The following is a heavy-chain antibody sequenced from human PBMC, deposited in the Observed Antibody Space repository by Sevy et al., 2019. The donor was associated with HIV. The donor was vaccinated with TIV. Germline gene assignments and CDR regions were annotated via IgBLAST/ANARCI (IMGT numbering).Heavy chain of an antibody. CDR1: GYTFTGHY. J-gene: IGHJ4*02. Sequence: ASVKVSCKASGYTFTGHYLHWVRQAPGQGLEWMGWIDPISGGTKHAQNFKGRVTMARDTSISTAYMEMSSLRFDDTAMYYCVRIRFQTGAIASWGQGTLVTVSS. CDR3: VRIRFQTGAIAS. V-gene: IGHV1-2*02. D-gene: IGHD7-27*01. CDR2: IDPISGGT.